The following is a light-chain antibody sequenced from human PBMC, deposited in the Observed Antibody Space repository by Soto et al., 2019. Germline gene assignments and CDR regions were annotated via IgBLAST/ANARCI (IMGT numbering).Light chain of an antibody. J-gene: IGKJ5*01. Sequence: QMTQSPSSLSASVGDRVTITCRASQSISNYLNWYQQKPGKAPKLLISAASSLQSGVPSRFSGSGSGTDFTLTISSLQPEDFATYYCQQSYSTPPITFSQGTRMEIK. CDR2: AAS. CDR1: QSISNY. CDR3: QQSYSTPPIT. V-gene: IGKV1-39*01.